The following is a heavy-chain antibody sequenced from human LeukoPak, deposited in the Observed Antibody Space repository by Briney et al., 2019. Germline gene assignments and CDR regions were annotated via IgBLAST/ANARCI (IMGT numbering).Heavy chain of an antibody. J-gene: IGHJ4*02. CDR2: IGGTGGTT. CDR3: AEAQPLHRSGPFDY. CDR1: GFTFSSYA. Sequence: GSLRLSCAASGFTFSSYAMSWVRQAPGKGLEWVSTIGGTGGTTYYADSVKGRFTISRDNSKNTLYLQMNSLRAEDTAVYYCAEAQPLHRSGPFDYWGQGTLVTVSS. D-gene: IGHD3-10*01. V-gene: IGHV3-23*01.